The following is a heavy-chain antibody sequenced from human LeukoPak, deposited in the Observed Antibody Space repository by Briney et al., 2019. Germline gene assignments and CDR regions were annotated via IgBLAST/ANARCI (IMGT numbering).Heavy chain of an antibody. CDR2: IIPIFGTA. D-gene: IGHD6-6*01. V-gene: IGHV1-69*06. CDR3: ARDEIEYSSSSLGFYYYYMDV. CDR1: GGTFSSYA. J-gene: IGHJ6*03. Sequence: SVKVSCKASGGTFSSYAISWVRQAPGQGLEWMGGIIPIFGTANYAQKFQGRVTITADKSTSTAYMELSSLRSEDTAVYYCARDEIEYSSSSLGFYYYYMDVWGKGTTVTVSS.